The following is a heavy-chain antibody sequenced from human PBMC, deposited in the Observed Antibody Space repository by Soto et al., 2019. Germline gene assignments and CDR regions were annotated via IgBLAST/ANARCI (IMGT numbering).Heavy chain of an antibody. J-gene: IGHJ3*02. CDR1: GYTFTSYG. Sequence: GGSVKVAFKASGYTFTSYGISSVRQAPGQGLEWMGWISAYNGNTNYAQKLQGRATMTTDTSTSTAYMELRSLRSDDTAVYYCAREGGGYSYGYRNAFDIWGQGTMVTVS. D-gene: IGHD5-18*01. CDR3: AREGGGYSYGYRNAFDI. V-gene: IGHV1-18*01. CDR2: ISAYNGNT.